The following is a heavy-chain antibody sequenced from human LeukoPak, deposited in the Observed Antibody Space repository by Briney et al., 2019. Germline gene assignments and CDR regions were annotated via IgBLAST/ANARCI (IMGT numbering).Heavy chain of an antibody. CDR2: IYHSGST. J-gene: IGHJ3*01. D-gene: IGHD7-27*01. CDR1: GYSISSGYY. Sequence: SETLSLTCTVSGYSISSGYYWGWIRQPPGKGLEWIGSIYHSGSTYYNPSLKSRVTISVDTSKNQFSLKLSSVTAADTAVYYCARHITGGQSDDWGQGTMVTVSS. V-gene: IGHV4-38-2*02. CDR3: ARHITGGQSDD.